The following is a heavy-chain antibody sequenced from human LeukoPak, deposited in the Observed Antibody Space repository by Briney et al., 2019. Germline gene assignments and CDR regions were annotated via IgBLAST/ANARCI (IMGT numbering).Heavy chain of an antibody. CDR2: ISSSSTYI. CDR3: AIHSSGWYGDAFDI. D-gene: IGHD6-19*01. V-gene: IGHV3-21*01. J-gene: IGHJ3*02. CDR1: GFTFSNYK. Sequence: GGSLRLSCSASGFTFSNYKMNWVRQAPGKGLEWVSSISSSSTYIYHADSVKGRFTISRDNAKNSLYLQMNSLRAEDTAVYYCAIHSSGWYGDAFDIWGQGTMVTVSS.